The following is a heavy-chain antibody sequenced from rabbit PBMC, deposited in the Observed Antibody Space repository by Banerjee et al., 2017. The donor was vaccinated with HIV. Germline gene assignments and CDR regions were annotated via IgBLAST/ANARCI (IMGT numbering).Heavy chain of an antibody. Sequence: QQQLEESGGGLVKPGGTLTLTCKASGIDFSSYYYMCWVRQAPGKGLELIACIYTSSGSTWYASWVNGRFTISRSTSLNTVDLKMTSLTAADTATYFCARDLSYAGYAGYGYARLDLWGQGTLVTVS. V-gene: IGHV1S43*01. CDR1: GIDFSSYYY. J-gene: IGHJ3*01. D-gene: IGHD6-1*01. CDR2: IYTSSGST. CDR3: ARDLSYAGYAGYGYARLDL.